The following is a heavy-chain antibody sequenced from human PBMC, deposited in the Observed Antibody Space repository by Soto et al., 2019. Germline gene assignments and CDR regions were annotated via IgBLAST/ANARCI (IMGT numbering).Heavy chain of an antibody. V-gene: IGHV4-61*01. CDR3: ARTGANWNPKGYYFDY. CDR2: IYYSGST. Sequence: SETLSLTCTVSGGSVSSGSYYWSWIRQPPGKGLEWIGYIYYSGSTNYNPSLKSRVTISVDTSKNQFSLKLSSVTAADTAVYYCARTGANWNPKGYYFDYWGQGTLVTVSS. CDR1: GGSVSSGSYY. J-gene: IGHJ4*02. D-gene: IGHD1-1*01.